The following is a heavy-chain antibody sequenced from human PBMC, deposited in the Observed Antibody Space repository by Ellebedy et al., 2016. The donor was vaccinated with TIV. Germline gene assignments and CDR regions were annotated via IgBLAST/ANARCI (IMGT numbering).Heavy chain of an antibody. CDR3: ARGSGIAAAGPFDY. Sequence: SETLSLTCTVSGVSITNNYWTWIRQPPGEGLEWIGEINHSGSTNYNPSLKSRVTISVDTSKNQFSLKLSSVTAADTAVYYCARGSGIAAAGPFDYWGQGTLVTVSS. V-gene: IGHV4-34*01. CDR1: GVSITNNY. D-gene: IGHD6-13*01. CDR2: INHSGST. J-gene: IGHJ4*02.